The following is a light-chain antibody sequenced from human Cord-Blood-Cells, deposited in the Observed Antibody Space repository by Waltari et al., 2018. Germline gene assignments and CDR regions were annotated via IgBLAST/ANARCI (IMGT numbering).Light chain of an antibody. CDR3: QSADSSGTWV. Sequence: PSVSVSPGKTARITCSGDALPKQYAYWYQQKPGQAPVLVIYKDSERPSGIPERFSGSSSGTTVTLTISGGQAEDEADYYCQSADSSGTWVFGGGTKLTVL. J-gene: IGLJ3*02. V-gene: IGLV3-25*01. CDR2: KDS. CDR1: ALPKQY.